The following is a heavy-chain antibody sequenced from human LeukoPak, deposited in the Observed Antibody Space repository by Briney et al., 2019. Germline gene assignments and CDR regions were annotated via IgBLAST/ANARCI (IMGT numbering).Heavy chain of an antibody. Sequence: ASVTVSCKVSGYTLTELSMHWVRHAPGKGLEWTGGFDPEDGEAIYEQKFQGRVSMTEDTSTDTDYIELSNLGSGDTAVYYCAPSVVLITTKSTYTQDATTSDYLGEGALGTVPS. J-gene: IGHJ4*02. CDR3: APSVVLITTKSTYTQDATTSDY. CDR2: FDPEDGEA. V-gene: IGHV1-24*01. D-gene: IGHD2-15*01. CDR1: GYTLTELS.